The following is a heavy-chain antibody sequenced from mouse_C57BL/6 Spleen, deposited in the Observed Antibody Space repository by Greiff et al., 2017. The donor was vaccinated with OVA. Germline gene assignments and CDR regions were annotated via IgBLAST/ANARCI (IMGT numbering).Heavy chain of an antibody. CDR2: ISSGGDYI. CDR1: GFTFSSYA. V-gene: IGHV5-9-1*02. CDR3: TRDPPLTGTMDY. Sequence: EVKVVESGEGLVKPGGSLKLSCAASGFTFSSYAMSWVRQTPEKRLEWVAYISSGGDYIYYADTVKGRFTISRDNARNTLYLQMSSLKSEDTAMYYCTRDPPLTGTMDYWGQGTSVTVSS. J-gene: IGHJ4*01. D-gene: IGHD4-1*01.